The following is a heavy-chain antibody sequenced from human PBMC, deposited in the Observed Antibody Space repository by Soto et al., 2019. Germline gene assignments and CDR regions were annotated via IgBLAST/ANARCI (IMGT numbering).Heavy chain of an antibody. J-gene: IGHJ6*02. CDR3: ARVGSFYYYGTDV. Sequence: GGSLRLSCAASGFTFSSYGMHWVRQAPGKGLEWVAVIWYDGSNKYYADSVKGRFTISRDNSKNTLYLQMNSLRAEDTAVYYCARVGSFYYYGTDVWGQGTTVTVSS. V-gene: IGHV3-33*01. CDR1: GFTFSSYG. CDR2: IWYDGSNK. D-gene: IGHD6-19*01.